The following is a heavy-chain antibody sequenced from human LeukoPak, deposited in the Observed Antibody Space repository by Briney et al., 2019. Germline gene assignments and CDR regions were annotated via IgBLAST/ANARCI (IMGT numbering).Heavy chain of an antibody. V-gene: IGHV4-39*07. CDR1: GGSISSSSYY. J-gene: IGHJ4*02. D-gene: IGHD6-13*01. CDR3: ARVASRWFLFDY. Sequence: SETLSLTCSVSGGSISSSSYYWGWIRQPPGKGLEWIGSIYYSGSTYYNPSLKSRVTISVDTSKNQFSLKVSSMTAADTAVYYCARVASRWFLFDYWGQGTLVTVSS. CDR2: IYYSGST.